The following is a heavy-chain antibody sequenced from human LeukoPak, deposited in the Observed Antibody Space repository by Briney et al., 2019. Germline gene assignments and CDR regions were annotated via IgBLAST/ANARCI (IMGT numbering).Heavy chain of an antibody. CDR3: ARTPVYYYDSSGYYYGWFDP. CDR2: TYYRSKWYN. CDR1: GDSVSSNSAA. V-gene: IGHV6-1*01. D-gene: IGHD3-22*01. Sequence: SRTHSLTCAISGDSVSSNSAAWNWIRQSPSRGLEWLGRTYYRSKWYNDYAVSVKSRITINPDTSKNQFSLQLNSVTPEDTAVYYCARTPVYYYDSSGYYYGWFDPWGQGTLVTVSS. J-gene: IGHJ5*02.